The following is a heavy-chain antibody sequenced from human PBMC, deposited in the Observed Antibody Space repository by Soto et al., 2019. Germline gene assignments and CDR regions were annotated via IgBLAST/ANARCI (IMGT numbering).Heavy chain of an antibody. CDR3: ARVTMVIRDSDHFGVGV. CDR1: GFPISSPYS. CDR2: ISHSGTT. Sequence: KPSETLSLTCLVSGFPISSPYSWGWIRQPPGKGLEWIGSISHSGTTSYSPSLKSRVSISVDTSKNQVSLKLTSVTAADTAVYFCARVTMVIRDSDHFGVGVWGHGTTVTVSS. V-gene: IGHV4-38-2*02. D-gene: IGHD4-17*01. J-gene: IGHJ6*02.